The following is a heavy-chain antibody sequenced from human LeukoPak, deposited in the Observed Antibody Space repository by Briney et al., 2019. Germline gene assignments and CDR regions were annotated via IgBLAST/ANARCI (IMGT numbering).Heavy chain of an antibody. CDR2: IYDSGST. J-gene: IGHJ5*02. CDR1: GGSISSYF. CDR3: ARDLSGYCSGGSCYWFDP. V-gene: IGHV4-59*01. Sequence: SETLSLTCTVSGGSISSYFWSWIRQPPGKGLEWIGYIYDSGSTNYNPSLKSRVTISVDTSKNQFSLKLSSVTAADTAVYYCARDLSGYCSGGSCYWFDPWGQGTLVTVSS. D-gene: IGHD2-15*01.